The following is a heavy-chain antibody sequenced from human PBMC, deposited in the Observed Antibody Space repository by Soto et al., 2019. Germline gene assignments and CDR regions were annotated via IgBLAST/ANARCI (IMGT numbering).Heavy chain of an antibody. V-gene: IGHV3-72*01. J-gene: IGHJ4*02. CDR3: ARRQAVAGAFDY. D-gene: IGHD6-19*01. Sequence: GGSLILSCAASGFTFSDHYMDWGRQAPGKGLEWVGRTRNKANSYTTEYAASVKGRFTISRDDSKNSLYLQMNSLKTEDTAVYYCARRQAVAGAFDYWGQGTLVTVSS. CDR1: GFTFSDHY. CDR2: TRNKANSYTT.